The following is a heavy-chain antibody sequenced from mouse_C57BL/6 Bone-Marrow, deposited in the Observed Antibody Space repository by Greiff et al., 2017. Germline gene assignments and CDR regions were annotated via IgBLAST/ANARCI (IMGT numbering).Heavy chain of an antibody. D-gene: IGHD2-4*01. CDR3: TRDDYDDAMDY. CDR1: GFTFSSYA. CDR2: ISSGGDYI. J-gene: IGHJ4*01. V-gene: IGHV5-9-1*02. Sequence: EVQVVESGEGLVKPGGSLKLSCAASGFTFSSYAMSWVRQTPEKRLEWVAYISSGGDYIYYADTVKGRFTISRDNARNTLYLQMRSLKSEDTAMYYCTRDDYDDAMDYWGQGTSVTVSS.